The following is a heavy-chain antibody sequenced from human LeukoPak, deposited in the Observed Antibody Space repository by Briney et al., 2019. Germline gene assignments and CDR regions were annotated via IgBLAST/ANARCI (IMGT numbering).Heavy chain of an antibody. Sequence: GGSLRLSCAASGFTFSSDAMSWGRQAPGKGLEWVSAISGSGGSTYYADSVKGRFTISRDNSKNTLYLQMNGLRAEDTAIYYCASTFPYCGGGSCALGGQGTLVTVSS. J-gene: IGHJ4*02. CDR2: ISGSGGST. V-gene: IGHV3-23*01. CDR1: GFTFSSDA. D-gene: IGHD2-15*01. CDR3: ASTFPYCGGGSCAL.